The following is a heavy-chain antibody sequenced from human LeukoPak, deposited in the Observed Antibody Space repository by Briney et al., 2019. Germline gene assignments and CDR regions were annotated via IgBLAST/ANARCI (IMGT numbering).Heavy chain of an antibody. V-gene: IGHV3-7*01. CDR1: GFTFSTYY. D-gene: IGHD2-8*01. J-gene: IGHJ4*02. Sequence: PGGSLRLSCAASGFTFSTYYMTWVRQAPGKGLEWVAGVKQDGSENYYVDSVKGRFTISRDNSQTSLYLQMNSLRAEDTAVYFCARERYCTTSACYVGVPFDYWGQGTLVTVSS. CDR2: VKQDGSEN. CDR3: ARERYCTTSACYVGVPFDY.